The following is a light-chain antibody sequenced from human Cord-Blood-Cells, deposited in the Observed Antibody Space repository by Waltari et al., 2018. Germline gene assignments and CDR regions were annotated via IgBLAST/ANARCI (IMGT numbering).Light chain of an antibody. CDR2: EGS. CDR3: CSYAGSSTHVV. Sequence: QSALTQPASVSGSPGQSITISCTGTSSDVGGYKLVPWYQQHPGKAPKLMIYEGSKRPSGVSNRFSGSKSGNTASLTISGLQAEDEADYYCCSYAGSSTHVVFGGGTKLTVL. V-gene: IGLV2-23*01. CDR1: SSDVGGYKL. J-gene: IGLJ2*01.